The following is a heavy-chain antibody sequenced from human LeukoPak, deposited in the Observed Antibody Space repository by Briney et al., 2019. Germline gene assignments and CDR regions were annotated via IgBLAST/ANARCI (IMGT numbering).Heavy chain of an antibody. CDR3: ARRCSSTSCYRIGDYNWFDP. J-gene: IGHJ5*02. D-gene: IGHD2-2*01. CDR2: INHSGST. V-gene: IGHV4-34*01. CDR1: GGSFSGYY. Sequence: SETLSLTCAVYGGSFSGYYWSWIRQPPGKGLEWIGEINHSGSTNYNPSPKSRVTISVDTSKNQFSLKLSSVTAADTAVYYCARRCSSTSCYRIGDYNWFDPWGQGTLVTVSS.